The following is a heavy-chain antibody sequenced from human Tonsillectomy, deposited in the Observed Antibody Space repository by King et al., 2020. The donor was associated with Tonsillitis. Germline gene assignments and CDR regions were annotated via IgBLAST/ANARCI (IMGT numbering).Heavy chain of an antibody. Sequence: DEQQVESGGGLIQPGGSLRLSCAASDFTVSSNYMSWVRQDPGKGLEWVSGIYSGGSTYYADSVKGRFTISRDNSKNTLYLQMNSLRAEDTAVYYCATLGYALNAFDIWGQGTMGTVSS. D-gene: IGHD1-1*01. CDR3: ATLGYALNAFDI. J-gene: IGHJ3*02. CDR2: IYSGGST. V-gene: IGHV3-53*01. CDR1: DFTVSSNY.